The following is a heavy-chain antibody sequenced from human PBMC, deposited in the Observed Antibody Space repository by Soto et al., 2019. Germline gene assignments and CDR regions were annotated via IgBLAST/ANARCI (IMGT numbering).Heavy chain of an antibody. Sequence: QVQLQESGPGLVTPSETLSLTCTVSGGSISSYYWSWIRQPPGKGLEWIGYIYDSGSTNYNPSLRRRVTILVDASKTQFALRLSFVTAGDTAVYYCARRRDGYNGHCFDASGQGILVTVCS. CDR2: IYDSGST. V-gene: IGHV4-59*08. CDR1: GGSISSYY. J-gene: IGHJ5*02. CDR3: ARRRDGYNGHCFDA. D-gene: IGHD5-12*01.